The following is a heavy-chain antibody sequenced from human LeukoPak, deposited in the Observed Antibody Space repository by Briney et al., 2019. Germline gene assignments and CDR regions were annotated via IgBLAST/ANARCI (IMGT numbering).Heavy chain of an antibody. CDR3: ARDPLRFLEWLLSPDDAFDI. Sequence: GRSLRLSCAASGFTFSSYAMHWVRQAPGKGLEWVAVISYDGSNKYYADSVKGRFTISRDNSKNTLYLQMNSLRAEDTAVYYCARDPLRFLEWLLSPDDAFDIWGQGTMVTVSS. J-gene: IGHJ3*02. CDR1: GFTFSSYA. CDR2: ISYDGSNK. D-gene: IGHD3-3*01. V-gene: IGHV3-30-3*01.